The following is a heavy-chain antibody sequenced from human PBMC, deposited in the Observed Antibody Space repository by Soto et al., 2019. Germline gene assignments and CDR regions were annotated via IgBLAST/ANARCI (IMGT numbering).Heavy chain of an antibody. J-gene: IGHJ4*02. CDR1: GYIFTKHG. V-gene: IGHV1-18*01. CDR3: ARVYGYGYGHFDF. CDR2: ISAHNGYT. Sequence: QVQLVQSGSEVSEPGASVKVSCKTSGYIFTKHGISWVRQAPGQGLEWLGWISAHNGYTNYAENFQGRLTLTTNTSASTAYMELRSLRSDDTAIYYCARVYGYGYGHFDFWGQGTLVTASS. D-gene: IGHD2-2*03.